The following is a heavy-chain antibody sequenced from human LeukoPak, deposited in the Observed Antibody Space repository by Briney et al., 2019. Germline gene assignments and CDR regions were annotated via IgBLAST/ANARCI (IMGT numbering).Heavy chain of an antibody. D-gene: IGHD4-11*01. V-gene: IGHV1-69*02. J-gene: IGHJ6*03. CDR3: APGPYSNHDPHYYYYMDV. CDR2: IIPILGIA. CDR1: GGTFSSYT. Sequence: GASVKVSCKASGGTFSSYTISWVRQAPGQGLEWMGRIIPILGIANYAQKFQGRVTITADKSTSTAYMELSSLRSEDPAVYSFAPGPYSNHDPHYYYYMDVWGKGTTVTVSS.